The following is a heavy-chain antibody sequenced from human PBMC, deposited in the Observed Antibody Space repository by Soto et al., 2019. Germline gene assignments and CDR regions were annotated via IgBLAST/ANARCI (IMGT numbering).Heavy chain of an antibody. J-gene: IGHJ6*02. CDR1: GFTFSSYE. CDR3: ARRGVVWGGNYGMDV. D-gene: IGHD7-27*01. CDR2: ISSSSSYI. V-gene: IGHV3-21*05. Sequence: GGSLRLSCAASGFTFSSYEMNWVRQAPGKGLEWVSYISSSSSYIYYADSVKGRFTISRDNAKNSLYLQMNSLRAEDTAVYYCARRGVVWGGNYGMDVWGQGTTVTVSS.